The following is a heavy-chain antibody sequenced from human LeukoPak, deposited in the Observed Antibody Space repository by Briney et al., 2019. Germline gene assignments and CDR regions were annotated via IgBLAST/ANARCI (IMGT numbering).Heavy chain of an antibody. CDR1: GFTFSSYA. CDR3: ARAVAFDY. V-gene: IGHV3-30-3*01. D-gene: IGHD6-19*01. CDR2: ISYDGSNK. J-gene: IGHJ4*02. Sequence: GGSLRLSWAASGFTFSSYAMHWVRQAPGKGLEWVAVISYDGSNKYYADSVKGRFTISRDNSKNTLYLQMNSLRAEDTAAYYCARAVAFDYWGQGTLVTVSS.